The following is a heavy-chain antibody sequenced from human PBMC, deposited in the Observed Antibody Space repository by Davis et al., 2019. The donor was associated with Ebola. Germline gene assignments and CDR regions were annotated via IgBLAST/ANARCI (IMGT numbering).Heavy chain of an antibody. V-gene: IGHV3-64D*08. CDR1: GITFSNYA. D-gene: IGHD2-2*02. CDR3: LKGGCSSTNCYTRWFDP. Sequence: GESLKISCAVSGITFSNYAMHWVRQAPGKGLESVSGISSFGSNTYQADSVKGRFTISRDNSKNTLYLEMSSLRPEDTAIYYCLKGGCSSTNCYTRWFDPWGQGTLVNVSS. J-gene: IGHJ5*02. CDR2: ISSFGSNT.